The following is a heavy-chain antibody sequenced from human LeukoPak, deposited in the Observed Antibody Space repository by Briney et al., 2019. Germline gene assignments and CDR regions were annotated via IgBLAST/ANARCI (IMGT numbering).Heavy chain of an antibody. V-gene: IGHV3-74*01. CDR2: INTDGSST. CDR1: GFTFSSYW. CDR3: ATEMAAMVY. D-gene: IGHD5-24*01. J-gene: IGHJ4*02. Sequence: GGSLRLSCAASGFTFSSYWMHWVRQAPGKGLVWVSHINTDGSSTSYADSVKGRFTISRDNAKNTLYLQMNSLRAEDTAVYYCATEMAAMVYWGQGTLVTVSS.